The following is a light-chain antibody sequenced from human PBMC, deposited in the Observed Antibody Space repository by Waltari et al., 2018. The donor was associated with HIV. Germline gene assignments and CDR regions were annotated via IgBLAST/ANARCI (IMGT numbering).Light chain of an antibody. CDR3: QSHDSSGSHVV. CDR1: SRSSYY. J-gene: IGLJ2*01. Sequence: SSELTQDTSVSVALGQTVRITCQGDSRSSYYARWYKQKSGQAPVVVVFGKNYRPSGVPARFSGSNSGNTATLTITGAQADDEADYYCQSHDSSGSHVVFGGGTKVTVL. V-gene: IGLV3-19*01. CDR2: GKN.